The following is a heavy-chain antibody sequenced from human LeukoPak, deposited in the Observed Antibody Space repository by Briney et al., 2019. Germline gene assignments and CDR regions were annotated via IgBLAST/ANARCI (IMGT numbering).Heavy chain of an antibody. CDR3: ARQTIFGVAQNKGDYYYYMDV. Sequence: SVKVSCKASGYTFTGYYMHWVRQAPGQGLEWMGWIIPIFGTANYAQKFQGRVTITADKSTSTAYMELSSLRSEDTAVYYCARQTIFGVAQNKGDYYYYMDVWGKGTTVTVSS. CDR2: IIPIFGTA. J-gene: IGHJ6*03. CDR1: GYTFTGYY. D-gene: IGHD3-3*01. V-gene: IGHV1-69*06.